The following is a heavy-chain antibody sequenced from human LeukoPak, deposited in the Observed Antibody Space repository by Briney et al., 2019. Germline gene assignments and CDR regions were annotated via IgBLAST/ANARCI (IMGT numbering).Heavy chain of an antibody. CDR2: IYYSGST. J-gene: IGHJ4*02. CDR3: ATDFGVVIGYFDY. CDR1: GGSISSYY. V-gene: IGHV4-59*01. D-gene: IGHD3-3*01. Sequence: SETLSLTCTVSGGSISSYYWSWIRQPPGKGLEWIGYIYYSGSTNYNPSLKSRVTISVDTSKNQFSLKLSSVTAADTAVYYCATDFGVVIGYFDYWGQGTLVTVSS.